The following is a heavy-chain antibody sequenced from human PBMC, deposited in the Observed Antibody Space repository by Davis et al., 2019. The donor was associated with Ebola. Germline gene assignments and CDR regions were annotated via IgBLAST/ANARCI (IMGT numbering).Heavy chain of an antibody. V-gene: IGHV1-3*01. CDR1: GYTFTSYY. CDR3: AREQGGVYYYYGMDV. CDR2: INAGNGNT. J-gene: IGHJ6*02. Sequence: ASVKVSCKASGYTFTSYYMHWVRQAPGQRLEWMGWINAGNGNTKYSQKFQGRVTITRDTSASTAYMELSSLRSEDTAVYYCAREQGGVYYYYGMDVWGQGTTVTVSS.